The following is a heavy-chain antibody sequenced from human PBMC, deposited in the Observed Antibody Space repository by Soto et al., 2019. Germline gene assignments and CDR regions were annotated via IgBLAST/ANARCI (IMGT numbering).Heavy chain of an antibody. D-gene: IGHD3-3*01. CDR3: ARGQYYDLGSGYKNSYYYGMDV. CDR2: MNPNGGNT. CDR1: GYTFISND. V-gene: IGHV1-8*01. J-gene: IGHJ6*02. Sequence: ASVKVSCKASGYTFISNDINWVRQATGQGLEGMGWMNPNGGNTGYAQKFQGRVTMTRNTSISTAYMELSSLRSEDTAVYFCARGQYYDLGSGYKNSYYYGMDVWGQGTTVTVSS.